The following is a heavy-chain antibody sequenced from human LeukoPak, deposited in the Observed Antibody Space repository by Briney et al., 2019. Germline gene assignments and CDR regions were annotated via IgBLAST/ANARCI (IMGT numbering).Heavy chain of an antibody. V-gene: IGHV4-61*02. Sequence: SETLSLTCTVSGESIRFSSYYWSWIRQPAGRGLEWIGRIYSSGSTTNYNPSVKSRVTISIDSSKNQFSLRLTSVTAADTGVYYCAQDFISRPGVTGGMDLWGQGITVTVSS. CDR3: AQDFISRPGVTGGMDL. CDR1: GESIRFSSYY. CDR2: IYSSGST. D-gene: IGHD3-10*01. J-gene: IGHJ6*02.